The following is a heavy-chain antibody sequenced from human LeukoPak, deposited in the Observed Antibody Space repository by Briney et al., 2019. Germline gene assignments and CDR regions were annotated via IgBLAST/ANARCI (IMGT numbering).Heavy chain of an antibody. CDR3: ARENHYYDSSGFDY. CDR1: GGSISSYY. J-gene: IGHJ4*02. D-gene: IGHD3-22*01. Sequence: PSETLSLTCTVSGGSISSYYWSWIRQPPGKGLEWIGYIYYSGSTNYNPSLKSRVTISVDTSKNQFSLKLSSVTAADTAVYYCARENHYYDSSGFDYWGQGTLVTVSS. V-gene: IGHV4-59*01. CDR2: IYYSGST.